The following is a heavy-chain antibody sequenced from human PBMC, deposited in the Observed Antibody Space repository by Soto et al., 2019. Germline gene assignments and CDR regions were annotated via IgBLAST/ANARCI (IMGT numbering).Heavy chain of an antibody. D-gene: IGHD2-2*02. CDR1: EFTFRSYW. CDR2: ISGDGSST. CDR3: TTDSPLYCSSTSCYTGYYYGMDV. V-gene: IGHV3-74*01. J-gene: IGHJ6*02. Sequence: EVQLVDSGGGLVQPGGSLRLSCAASEFTFRSYWMHWVRQSPGKGLVWVSRISGDGSSTNYADSVKGRFTISRDNAKNTVYLQIDSLRAEDTAVYYCTTDSPLYCSSTSCYTGYYYGMDVWGQGTTVTVSS.